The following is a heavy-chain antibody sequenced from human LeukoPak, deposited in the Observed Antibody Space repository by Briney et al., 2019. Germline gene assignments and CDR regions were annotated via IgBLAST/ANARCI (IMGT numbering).Heavy chain of an antibody. J-gene: IGHJ4*02. Sequence: GGSLRLSCAASGFTFSSYSMNWVRQAPGKGLEWVSSISSSSSYIYYADSVKGRFTISRDNAKNPLYLQMNSLRAEDTAVYYCARAEVEMATIFFDYWGQGTLVTVSS. V-gene: IGHV3-21*01. D-gene: IGHD5-24*01. CDR3: ARAEVEMATIFFDY. CDR1: GFTFSSYS. CDR2: ISSSSSYI.